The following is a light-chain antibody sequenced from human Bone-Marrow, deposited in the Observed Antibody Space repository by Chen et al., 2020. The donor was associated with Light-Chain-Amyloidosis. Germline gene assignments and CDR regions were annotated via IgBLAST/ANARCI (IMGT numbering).Light chain of an antibody. CDR3: QSADSSGTYEVI. CDR1: DLPTKY. J-gene: IGLJ2*01. V-gene: IGLV3-25*03. CDR2: RDT. Sequence: SYELTQPPSASVRPGQMATITCSGDDLPTKYAYWYQQKPGQAPVLVIHRDTERPSGISERFSGSSSGTTATLTISGVQAEDEADYHCQSADSSGTYEVIFGGGTKLTVL.